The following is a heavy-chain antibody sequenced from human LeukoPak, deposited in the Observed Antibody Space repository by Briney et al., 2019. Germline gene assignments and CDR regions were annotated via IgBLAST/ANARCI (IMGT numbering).Heavy chain of an antibody. CDR1: GGSISSGGYS. J-gene: IGHJ5*02. CDR2: IYHSGST. V-gene: IGHV4-30-2*01. Sequence: KTSETLSLTCAVSGGSISSGGYSWSWIRQPPGKGLEWIGYIYHSGSTYYNPSLKSRVTISVDRSKNQFSLKLSSVTAADTAVYYCARGRPARGYCSSTSCPRPWFDPWGQGTLVTVPS. CDR3: ARGRPARGYCSSTSCPRPWFDP. D-gene: IGHD2-2*03.